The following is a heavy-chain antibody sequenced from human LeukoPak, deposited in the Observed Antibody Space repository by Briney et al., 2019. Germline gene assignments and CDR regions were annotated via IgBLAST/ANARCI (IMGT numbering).Heavy chain of an antibody. CDR2: INSDGRST. J-gene: IGHJ3*02. CDR3: ARETPFTYYDFWSGYPHSGAFDI. D-gene: IGHD3-3*01. CDR1: GFTFSSYW. Sequence: GGSLRLSCAASGFTFSSYWMHWVRQAPGKGLVWVSRINSDGRSTSYADSVKGRFTISRDNAKNTLYLQMNSLRAEDTAVYYCARETPFTYYDFWSGYPHSGAFDIWGQGTMVTVSS. V-gene: IGHV3-74*01.